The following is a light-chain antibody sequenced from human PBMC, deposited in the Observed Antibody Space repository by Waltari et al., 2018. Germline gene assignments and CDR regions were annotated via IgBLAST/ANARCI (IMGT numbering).Light chain of an antibody. CDR2: GSS. Sequence: ELVLTQSPGTLSLSPGERDTLSCRASQTFRTTYLAWYQQKPGQAPTLLLYGSSSRATGIPDRFSGSGSGTDFSLTISSLEPEDFAVYYCQQYDISPLTFGGGTKVEIK. J-gene: IGKJ4*01. CDR3: QQYDISPLT. V-gene: IGKV3-20*01. CDR1: QTFRTTY.